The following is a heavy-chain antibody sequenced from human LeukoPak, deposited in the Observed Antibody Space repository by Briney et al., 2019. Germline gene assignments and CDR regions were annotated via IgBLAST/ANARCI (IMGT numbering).Heavy chain of an antibody. CDR2: INPDGSEK. Sequence: GGSLRLSCEVSEFTFSSYWMTWVRQAPGKGLEWVANINPDGSEKYYVDSVKGRFTISRDNAKNSLYLQMNSLRTGDTALYYCATDLNWNSFWGQGTLDTVSS. V-gene: IGHV3-7*03. J-gene: IGHJ4*02. CDR3: ATDLNWNSF. D-gene: IGHD1-7*01. CDR1: EFTFSSYW.